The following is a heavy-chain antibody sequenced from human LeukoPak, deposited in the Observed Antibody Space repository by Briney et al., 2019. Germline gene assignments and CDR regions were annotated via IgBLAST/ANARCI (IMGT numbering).Heavy chain of an antibody. CDR1: GGSISSYY. Sequence: SETLSLTCTVSGGSISSYYWNWIRQPPGKGLEWIGYIYYSGSTNYNPSLKSRVTISVDTSKNQFSLKLSSVTAADTAVYYCARGAGSSGYYSIFYFDYWGQGTLVTVSS. J-gene: IGHJ4*02. CDR2: IYYSGST. D-gene: IGHD3-22*01. V-gene: IGHV4-59*01. CDR3: ARGAGSSGYYSIFYFDY.